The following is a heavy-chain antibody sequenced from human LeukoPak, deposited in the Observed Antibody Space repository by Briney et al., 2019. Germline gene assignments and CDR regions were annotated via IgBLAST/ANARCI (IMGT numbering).Heavy chain of an antibody. CDR2: IIPIFTTT. CDR3: ARDEGFGESHAFDI. V-gene: IGHV1-69*05. CDR1: GGTFNTYT. D-gene: IGHD3-10*01. Sequence: SVTVSCKASGGTFNTYTLIWVRQAPGQGLEWMGGIIPIFTTTNCAPKFQGRVTITTDESTSTAYMEMSSLTSEDTAIYYCARDEGFGESHAFDIWGQGTMVTVSS. J-gene: IGHJ3*02.